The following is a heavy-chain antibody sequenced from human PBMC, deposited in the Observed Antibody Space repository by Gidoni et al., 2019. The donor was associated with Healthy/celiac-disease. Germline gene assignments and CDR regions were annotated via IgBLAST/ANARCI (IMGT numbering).Heavy chain of an antibody. Sequence: QVQLQESVPGLVNPSGTLSLTCAVPVGSISSSNWWSWVRQPPGKGLEWIGEIYHSGSTNYNPSLKSRVAISVDKSKNQFSLKLSSVTAADTAVYYCAGDDRYSSSRGFDYWGQGTLVTVSS. CDR3: AGDDRYSSSRGFDY. J-gene: IGHJ4*02. CDR1: VGSISSSNW. CDR2: IYHSGST. V-gene: IGHV4-4*02. D-gene: IGHD6-13*01.